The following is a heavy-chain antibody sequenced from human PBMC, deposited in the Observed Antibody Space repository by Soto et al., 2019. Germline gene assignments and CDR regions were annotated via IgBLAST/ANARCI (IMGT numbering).Heavy chain of an antibody. Sequence: EVQLVESGGGLVRPGGSLRLSCVASEFTFSSYWMHWVRQVPGKGLVWVSRLNEDGSFTTYADSVKGRFTISSDNAKKTLYLQMNSLRAEDTAVYYCARDLSGRADVWGQGTTVTVSS. CDR3: ARDLSGRADV. CDR1: EFTFSSYW. V-gene: IGHV3-74*01. CDR2: LNEDGSFT. J-gene: IGHJ6*02. D-gene: IGHD3-10*01.